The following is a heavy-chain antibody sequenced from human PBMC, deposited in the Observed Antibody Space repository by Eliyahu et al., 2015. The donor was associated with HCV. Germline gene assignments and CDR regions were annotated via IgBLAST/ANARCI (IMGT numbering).Heavy chain of an antibody. CDR3: AKDLAEYQLLFYYGMDV. CDR1: GFXFXSYA. J-gene: IGHJ6*02. V-gene: IGHV3-23*01. CDR2: ISGSGGST. D-gene: IGHD2-2*01. Sequence: EVQLLESGGGLVQPGGSLRLSCAAXGFXFXSYAXXWVRQAPGKGLXWVSAISGSGGSTYYADSVKGRFTISRDNSKNTLYLQMNSLRAEDTAVYYCAKDLAEYQLLFYYGMDVWGQGTTVTVSS.